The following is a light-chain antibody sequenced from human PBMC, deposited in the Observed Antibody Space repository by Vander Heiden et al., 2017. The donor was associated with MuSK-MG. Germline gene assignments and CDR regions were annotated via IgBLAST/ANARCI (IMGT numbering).Light chain of an antibody. CDR3: QQDASSPYT. Sequence: PATLALSPGERATISCRASQSVRSSYLAWYQQKPGQAPRLLIYRGSSRATGIPDRFSGSGSGTDFTLTISRLEPEDFAVYYCQQDASSPYTFGQGTKLEIK. J-gene: IGKJ2*01. CDR1: QSVRSSY. CDR2: RGS. V-gene: IGKV3-20*01.